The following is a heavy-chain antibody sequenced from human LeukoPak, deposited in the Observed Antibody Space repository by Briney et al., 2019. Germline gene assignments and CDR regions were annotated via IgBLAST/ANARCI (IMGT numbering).Heavy chain of an antibody. CDR3: AKGGLYSSSWYRRNWFDP. D-gene: IGHD6-13*01. Sequence: SETLSLTCAVYGGSFSGYYWSWIRQPPGKGLEWIGEIHHSGSTNYNPSLKSRVTIPLDTSKNQFSLKLSSVTAADTAVYYCAKGGLYSSSWYRRNWFDPWGQGTLVTVSS. CDR2: IHHSGST. V-gene: IGHV4-34*01. J-gene: IGHJ5*02. CDR1: GGSFSGYY.